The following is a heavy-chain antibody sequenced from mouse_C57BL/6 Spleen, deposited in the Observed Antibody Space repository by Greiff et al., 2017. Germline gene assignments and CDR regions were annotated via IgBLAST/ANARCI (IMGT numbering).Heavy chain of an antibody. V-gene: IGHV1-53*01. CDR3: ANTGNNPAWFAY. CDR2: INPSNGGT. D-gene: IGHD4-1*01. J-gene: IGHJ3*01. CDR1: GYTFTSYW. Sequence: QVQLQQPGTELVKPGASVKLSCKASGYTFTSYWMHWVKQRPGQGLEWIGNINPSNGGTNYNEKFKSKATLPVDKSSSTAYMQLSSLTSEDSAGYSCANTGNNPAWFAYWGQGTLVTVSA.